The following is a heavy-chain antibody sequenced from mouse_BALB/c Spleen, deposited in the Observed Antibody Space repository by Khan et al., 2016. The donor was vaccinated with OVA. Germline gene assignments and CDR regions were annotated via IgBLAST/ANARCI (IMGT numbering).Heavy chain of an antibody. Sequence: QVRLQQSGPELVRPGTSVKMSCKASGYTFTSYWMNWVKQRPGQGLEWIGMIDPSNSETSLNQKFKDKATLSEDKSSNTAYMQLSSLTSEDSAVYYCARSGYAAFAYWGQGTLVTVSA. J-gene: IGHJ3*01. CDR2: IDPSNSET. CDR3: ARSGYAAFAY. CDR1: GYTFTSYW. D-gene: IGHD2-14*01. V-gene: IGHV1-59*01.